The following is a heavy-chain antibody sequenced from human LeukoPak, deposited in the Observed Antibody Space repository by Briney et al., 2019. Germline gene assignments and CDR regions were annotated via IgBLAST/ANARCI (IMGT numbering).Heavy chain of an antibody. CDR2: IYYSGST. CDR3: ARHSGWWGGEEYYYYGMDV. Sequence: PSETLSLTCTVSGGSISSYYWSWIRQPPGKGLEWIGYIYYSGSTNYNPSLKSRVTISVDTSKNQISLKLSSVTAADTAVYYCARHSGWWGGEEYYYYGMDVWGQGTTVTVSS. CDR1: GGSISSYY. J-gene: IGHJ6*02. D-gene: IGHD6-19*01. V-gene: IGHV4-59*08.